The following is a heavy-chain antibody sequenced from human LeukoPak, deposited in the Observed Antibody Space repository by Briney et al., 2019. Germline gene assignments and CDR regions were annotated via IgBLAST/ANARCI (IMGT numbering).Heavy chain of an antibody. CDR3: ATDSDCSGGSCYSSPFDY. V-gene: IGHV1-24*01. D-gene: IGHD2-15*01. Sequence: GASVKVSCKVSGYTLNELSMHWVRQAPGKGLEWMGGFDPEDGETIYAQKFQGRVTMTEDTSTDTAYMELSSLRSEDTAVYYCATDSDCSGGSCYSSPFDYWGQGTLVTVSS. CDR1: GYTLNELS. J-gene: IGHJ4*02. CDR2: FDPEDGET.